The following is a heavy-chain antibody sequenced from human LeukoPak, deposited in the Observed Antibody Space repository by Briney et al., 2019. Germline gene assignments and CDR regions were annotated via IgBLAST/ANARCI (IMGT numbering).Heavy chain of an antibody. Sequence: PWETLSLTCAVYGGSFSGYYWSWIRQPPGKGLEWIGEINHSGSTNYNPSLKSRVTISVDTSKNQFSLKLSSVTAADTAVYYCARDGGGSSTTYFDYWGQGTLVTVSS. CDR3: ARDGGGSSTTYFDY. J-gene: IGHJ4*02. V-gene: IGHV4-34*01. CDR2: INHSGST. CDR1: GGSFSGYY. D-gene: IGHD2-15*01.